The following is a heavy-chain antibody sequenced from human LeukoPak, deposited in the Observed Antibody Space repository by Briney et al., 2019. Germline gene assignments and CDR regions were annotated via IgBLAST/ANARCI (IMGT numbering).Heavy chain of an antibody. CDR3: ARARRITMIVVVEGDWFDP. CDR2: IIPIFGTA. V-gene: IGHV1-69*05. CDR1: GGTFISYA. Sequence: SVKVSCKASGGTFISYAISWVRQAPGQGLEWMGRIIPIFGTANYAQKFQGRVTITTDESTRTAYMELSSLRSEDTAVYYCARARRITMIVVVEGDWFDPWGQGTLVTVSS. D-gene: IGHD3-22*01. J-gene: IGHJ5*02.